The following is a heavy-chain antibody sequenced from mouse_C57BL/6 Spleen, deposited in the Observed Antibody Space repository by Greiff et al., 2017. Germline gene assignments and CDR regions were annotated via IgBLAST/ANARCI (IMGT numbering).Heavy chain of an antibody. D-gene: IGHD1-1*01. CDR1: GFNIKDDY. J-gene: IGHJ2*01. Sequence: VQLQQSGAELVRPGASVKLSCTASGFNIKDDYMHWVKQRPEQGLEWIGWIDPENGDTEYASKFQGKAPITADTSSNTAYLQLSSLTSEDTAVYYCTTHYYGSFFDYWGQGTTLTVSS. V-gene: IGHV14-4*01. CDR2: IDPENGDT. CDR3: TTHYYGSFFDY.